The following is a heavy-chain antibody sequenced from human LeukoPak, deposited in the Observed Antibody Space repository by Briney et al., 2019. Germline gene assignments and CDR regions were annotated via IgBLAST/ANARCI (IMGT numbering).Heavy chain of an antibody. CDR2: IRNKVTAYST. V-gene: IGHV3-72*01. CDR1: GFTFSAHY. J-gene: IGHJ4*02. D-gene: IGHD2-8*01. Sequence: GGSLRLSCAASGFTFSAHYIDRVPQAPSTGLKGFARIRNKVTAYSTDYAASVSGRFTISRDDSKNSLYHQMISLRTEDTAVYFWSRAQSNGDYFDYWGQGALVTVSS. CDR3: SRAQSNGDYFDY.